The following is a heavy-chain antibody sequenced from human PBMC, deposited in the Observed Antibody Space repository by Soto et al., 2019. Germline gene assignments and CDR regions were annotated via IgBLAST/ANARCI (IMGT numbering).Heavy chain of an antibody. D-gene: IGHD3-10*01. J-gene: IGHJ3*02. Sequence: GGSLRLSCAASGFTFSSYAMHWVRQAPGKGLEWVAVISYDGSNKYYADSVKGRFTISKDNSKNTLYLQMNSLRAEDTAVYYCARDSKFMYYGSGSYYGDAFDIWGQGTMVT. CDR1: GFTFSSYA. V-gene: IGHV3-30-3*01. CDR2: ISYDGSNK. CDR3: ARDSKFMYYGSGSYYGDAFDI.